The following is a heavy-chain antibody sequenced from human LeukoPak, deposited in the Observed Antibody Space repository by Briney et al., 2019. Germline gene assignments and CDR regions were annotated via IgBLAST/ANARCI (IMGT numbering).Heavy chain of an antibody. V-gene: IGHV3-49*03. CDR3: TREGIAAAGGRLDWYFDL. CDR1: GFTFGDYA. Sequence: GGSLRLSCTASGFTFGDYAMSWFRQAPGKGLEWVGFIRSKAYGGTTEYAASVKGRFTISRDDSKSIAYLQMNSLKTEDTAVYYCTREGIAAAGGRLDWYFDLWGRGTLVTVSS. J-gene: IGHJ2*01. CDR2: IRSKAYGGTT. D-gene: IGHD6-13*01.